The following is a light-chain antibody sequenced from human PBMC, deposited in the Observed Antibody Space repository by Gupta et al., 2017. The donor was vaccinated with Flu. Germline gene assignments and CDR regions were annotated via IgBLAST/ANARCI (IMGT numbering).Light chain of an antibody. Sequence: DIQMTQSPSSLSASVGDRVTITCRASQSISSYLNWYQQKPGKAPKLLIYAASSLQSGVTSRFSGSGAGTDFTLTISSRQPEDFAPYYCQQRYSNLPMYTFGQGTKLEIK. CDR1: QSISSY. J-gene: IGKJ2*01. V-gene: IGKV1-39*01. CDR2: AAS. CDR3: QQRYSNLPMYT.